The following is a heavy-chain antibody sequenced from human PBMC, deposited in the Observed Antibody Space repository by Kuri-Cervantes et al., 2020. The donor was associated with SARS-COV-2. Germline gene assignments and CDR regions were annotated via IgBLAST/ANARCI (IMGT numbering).Heavy chain of an antibody. CDR3: ARDVGATTAYYYYYMDV. J-gene: IGHJ6*03. D-gene: IGHD1-26*01. V-gene: IGHV4-38-2*02. Sequence: SQTLSLTCAVSGYSISSGYYWGWIRQPPEKGLEWIGSIYHSGSTYYNPSLKSRVTMSLDTSTNHFSLKLTSVTAADTAVYYCARDVGATTAYYYYYMDVWGKGTTVTVSS. CDR2: IYHSGST. CDR1: GYSISSGYY.